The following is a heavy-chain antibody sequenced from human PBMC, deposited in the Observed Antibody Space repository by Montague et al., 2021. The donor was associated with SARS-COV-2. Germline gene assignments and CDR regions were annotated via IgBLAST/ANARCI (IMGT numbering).Heavy chain of an antibody. J-gene: IGHJ4*02. CDR2: IYYSGST. Sequence: SETLSLTCTVSGGSISSSSYYWGWIRQPPGKGLEWIGSIYYSGSTYYXXXLKSRVTISVDTSKNQFSLKLSSVTAADTAVYYCAREGGWLSRGSYYFDYWGQGTLVTVSS. CDR3: AREGGWLSRGSYYFDY. D-gene: IGHD3-22*01. V-gene: IGHV4-39*07. CDR1: GGSISSSSYY.